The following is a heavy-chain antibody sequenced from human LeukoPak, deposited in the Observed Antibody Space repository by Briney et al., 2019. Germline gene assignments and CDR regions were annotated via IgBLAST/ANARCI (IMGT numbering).Heavy chain of an antibody. V-gene: IGHV3-7*01. Sequence: GGSLRLSCAASGFPFSSYWMSWFRQAPGKGLEWVANIKKDGSEKYYVDSVKGRFTISRDNAKNSLYLQMNSLRAEDTAVYYCARDLYRIVVVPHYFDYWGQGTLVTVSS. D-gene: IGHD3-22*01. CDR1: GFPFSSYW. CDR3: ARDLYRIVVVPHYFDY. J-gene: IGHJ4*02. CDR2: IKKDGSEK.